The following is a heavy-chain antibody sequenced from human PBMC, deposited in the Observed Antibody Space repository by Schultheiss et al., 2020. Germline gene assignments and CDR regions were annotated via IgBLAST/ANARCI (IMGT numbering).Heavy chain of an antibody. CDR1: GFTFSNFA. CDR3: AKDVPTYYYDSRGPFDS. CDR2: ISGSGGRT. Sequence: GGSLRLCCAASGFTFSNFAMTWVRQAPGKGLEWVSGISGSGGRTYYADSVKGRFTISRDNYENTLYLLMKNLKAEDTAIYYCAKDVPTYYYDSRGPFDSWGQGTLVTVSS. D-gene: IGHD3-22*01. V-gene: IGHV3-23*01. J-gene: IGHJ4*02.